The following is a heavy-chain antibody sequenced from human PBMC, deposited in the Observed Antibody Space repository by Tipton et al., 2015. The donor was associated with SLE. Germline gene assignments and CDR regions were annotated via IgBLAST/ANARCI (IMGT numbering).Heavy chain of an antibody. J-gene: IGHJ2*01. CDR3: ARGGSGSYHWYFDL. D-gene: IGHD1-26*01. Sequence: TLSLTCAVDGGSFSGYYWSWIRQPPGKGLEWIGEINHSGSTNYNPSLKSRVTISVDTSKNQFSLKLSSVTAADTAVYYCARGGSGSYHWYFDLWGRGTLVTVSS. CDR1: GGSFSGYY. V-gene: IGHV4-34*01. CDR2: INHSGST.